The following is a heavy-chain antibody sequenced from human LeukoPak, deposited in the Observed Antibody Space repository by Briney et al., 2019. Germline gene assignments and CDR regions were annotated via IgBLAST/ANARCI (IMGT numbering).Heavy chain of an antibody. D-gene: IGHD4-17*01. Sequence: SETLSLTCTVSGYSISSDQYWGWIRQPPGKGLEWIGSVYQSGSTYYNPSLKSRVTISVDTSKNQFSLKLSSVTAADTAVYYCAKGDGDWYFDLWGRGTLVTVSS. CDR3: AKGDGDWYFDL. V-gene: IGHV4-38-2*02. J-gene: IGHJ2*01. CDR1: GYSISSDQY. CDR2: VYQSGST.